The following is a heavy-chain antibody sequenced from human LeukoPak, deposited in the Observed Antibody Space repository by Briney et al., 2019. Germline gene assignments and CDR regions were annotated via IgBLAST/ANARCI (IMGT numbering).Heavy chain of an antibody. CDR1: GGSISNYY. CDR2: IYTSGST. Sequence: SETLSLTCTVSGGSISNYYWSWIRQPAGKGLEWIGHIYTSGSTNYNPSLKSRVTISVDTSKNQFSLKLSYVTAADTAVYYCARGAYFYGSGINWFDPWGQGTLVTVSS. D-gene: IGHD3-10*01. CDR3: ARGAYFYGSGINWFDP. J-gene: IGHJ5*02. V-gene: IGHV4-4*07.